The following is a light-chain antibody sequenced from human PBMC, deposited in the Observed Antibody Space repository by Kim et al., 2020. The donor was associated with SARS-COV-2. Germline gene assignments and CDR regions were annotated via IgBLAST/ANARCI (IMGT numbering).Light chain of an antibody. V-gene: IGLV3-19*01. CDR1: ILRSYY. CDR3: NSRDSNDNGV. Sequence: VALGQTVRITCQGDILRSYYATWSQQKPGQAPIVVIYGKNNRHSGIPDRCSGSSSGNTASLTITGTQAGDEADYYCNSRDSNDNGVFGGGTQLTVL. CDR2: GKN. J-gene: IGLJ2*01.